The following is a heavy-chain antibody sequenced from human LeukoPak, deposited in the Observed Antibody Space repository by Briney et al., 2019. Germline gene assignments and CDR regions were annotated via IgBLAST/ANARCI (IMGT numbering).Heavy chain of an antibody. J-gene: IGHJ5*02. V-gene: IGHV3-64*01. CDR2: IRSNGGST. Sequence: GGSLRLSCAASGFTFSSYAMHWVRQAPGKGLEYVSAIRSNGGSTYYANSVKGRFTISRDNSKNTLYLQMGSLRAEDMAVYYCARASTYYYGLGGLDPRGQGTLVTVSS. D-gene: IGHD3-10*01. CDR3: ARASTYYYGLGGLDP. CDR1: GFTFSSYA.